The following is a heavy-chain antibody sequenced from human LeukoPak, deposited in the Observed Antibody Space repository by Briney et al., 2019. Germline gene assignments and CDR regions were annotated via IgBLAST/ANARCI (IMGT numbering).Heavy chain of an antibody. J-gene: IGHJ3*02. CDR3: ARDYDNAFDI. CDR2: IYYSGST. V-gene: IGHV4-39*07. CDR1: GGSISSSSYY. Sequence: SETLSLTCTVSGGSISSSSYYWGWIRQPPGTGLEWIGSIYYSGSTYYNPSLKSRVTISVDTSKNQFSLKLSSVTAADTAVYYCARDYDNAFDIWGQGTMVTVSS. D-gene: IGHD3-3*01.